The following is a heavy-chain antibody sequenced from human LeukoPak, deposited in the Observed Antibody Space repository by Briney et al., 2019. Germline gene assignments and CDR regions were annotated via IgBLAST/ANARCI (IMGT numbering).Heavy chain of an antibody. D-gene: IGHD6-19*01. CDR3: ARGNGSSGFSYYGMDV. V-gene: IGHV1-69*13. J-gene: IGHJ6*02. CDR2: IIPIFGTA. Sequence: SVKVSCKASGGTFSSYAISWVRQAPGQGLEWMGGIIPIFGTANYAQKFQGRVTITADESTSTAYMELSSLRSEDTAVYYCARGNGSSGFSYYGMDVWGQGTTVTVSS. CDR1: GGTFSSYA.